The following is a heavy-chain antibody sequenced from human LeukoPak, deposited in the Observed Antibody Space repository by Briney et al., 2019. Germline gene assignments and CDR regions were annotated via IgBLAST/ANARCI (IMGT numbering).Heavy chain of an antibody. D-gene: IGHD2-15*01. Sequence: PSETLSLTCAVYGGSFSGYYWSWIRQPPGKGLEWIGEINHSGSTSYNPSLKSRVTISVDTSKNQFSLKLSSVTAADTAVYYCARWGLVVVAATEKYYFDYWGQGTLVTVSS. CDR1: GGSFSGYY. CDR3: ARWGLVVVAATEKYYFDY. J-gene: IGHJ4*02. V-gene: IGHV4-34*01. CDR2: INHSGST.